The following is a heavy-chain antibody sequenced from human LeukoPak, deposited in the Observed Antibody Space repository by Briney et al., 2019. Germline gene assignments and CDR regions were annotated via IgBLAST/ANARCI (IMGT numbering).Heavy chain of an antibody. J-gene: IGHJ4*02. CDR3: AREIYGDSDTYYFDY. Sequence: GGSLRLSCAASGFTFSSYAMHWVRQAPGKGLEYVSAISHNGVCTYYANSVKDRFTISRDNSKDTLYLQMGRLRAEDLAVYYCAREIYGDSDTYYFDYWGQGTLVTVSS. CDR1: GFTFSSYA. D-gene: IGHD4-17*01. V-gene: IGHV3-64*01. CDR2: ISHNGVCT.